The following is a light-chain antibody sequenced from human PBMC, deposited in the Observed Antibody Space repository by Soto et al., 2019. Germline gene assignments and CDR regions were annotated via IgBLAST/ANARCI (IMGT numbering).Light chain of an antibody. V-gene: IGKV3-20*01. Sequence: EFVLTQSPGTLSLSPGERATLSCRASQSVRSNYLAWYQHKPGQSPRLLIYGASNRATGIPDRFSGSGSGTDFTLTISRLEPEDFAVFYCQQYGSSAYTFGQGTTLEIK. CDR2: GAS. J-gene: IGKJ2*01. CDR1: QSVRSNY. CDR3: QQYGSSAYT.